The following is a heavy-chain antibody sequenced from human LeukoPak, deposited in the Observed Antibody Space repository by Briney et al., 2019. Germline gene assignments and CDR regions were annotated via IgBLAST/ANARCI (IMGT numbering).Heavy chain of an antibody. J-gene: IGHJ4*02. CDR2: IYYSGST. CDR3: ARVTTYGDYSGFDY. CDR1: GGSISSYY. Sequence: PSETLSLTCTVSGGSISSYYWSWIRQPPGKGLEWIGYIYYSGSTNYNPSLKSRVTISVDTSKNQFSLKLSSVTAADTAVYYCARVTTYGDYSGFDYRGQGTLVTVSS. V-gene: IGHV4-59*01. D-gene: IGHD4-17*01.